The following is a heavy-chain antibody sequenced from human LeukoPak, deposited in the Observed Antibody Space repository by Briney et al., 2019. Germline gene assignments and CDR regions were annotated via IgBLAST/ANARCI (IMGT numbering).Heavy chain of an antibody. D-gene: IGHD5-18*01. CDR2: IIPIFGTA. Sequence: RASVKVSCKASGGTFSSYAISWVRQAPGQGLEWMGGIIPIFGTANYAQKLQGRVTITADKSTSTAYMELSSLRSEDTAVYYCAREPLRGYSYCQGNYFDYWGQGTLVTVSS. J-gene: IGHJ4*02. V-gene: IGHV1-69*06. CDR1: GGTFSSYA. CDR3: AREPLRGYSYCQGNYFDY.